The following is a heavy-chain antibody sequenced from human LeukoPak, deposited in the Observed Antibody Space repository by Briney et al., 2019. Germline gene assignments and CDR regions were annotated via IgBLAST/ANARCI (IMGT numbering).Heavy chain of an antibody. CDR2: MYYSGTV. V-gene: IGHV4-59*01. Sequence: SETLSLTCTVSGGSISSYYWSWIRQPPGKGLEWIGYMYYSGTVNYNPSLKSRVTISVDTSKNQFSLKLSSVTAADTAMYYCARAWATDYFDYWGQGTLVTVSS. CDR1: GGSISSYY. CDR3: ARAWATDYFDY. J-gene: IGHJ4*02.